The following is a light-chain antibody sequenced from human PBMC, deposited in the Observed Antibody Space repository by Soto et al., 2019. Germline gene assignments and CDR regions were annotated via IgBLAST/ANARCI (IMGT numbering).Light chain of an antibody. CDR1: SSDVGSYNL. J-gene: IGLJ1*01. CDR2: EGS. V-gene: IGLV2-14*02. CDR3: CSYASSSTLGV. Sequence: QSVLTQPASVSGSPGQSITISCTGTSSDVGSYNLVSWYQQHPGKAPKLMIYEGSKRPSGVSNRFSGSKSGNTASLTISGLQAEDEADYYCCSYASSSTLGVFGTGTKVTVL.